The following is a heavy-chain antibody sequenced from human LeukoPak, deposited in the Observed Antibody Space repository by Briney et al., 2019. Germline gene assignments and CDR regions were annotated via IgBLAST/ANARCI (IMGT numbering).Heavy chain of an antibody. CDR2: ISGSGGST. J-gene: IGHJ4*02. CDR3: AKPASNNDAFDY. V-gene: IGHV3-23*01. D-gene: IGHD1-1*01. Sequence: GASLRLTCAASGFTFSSYAMSWVRQAPGKGLEWVSAISGSGGSTYYADSVKGRFTISRDNSKNTLYLQMNSLRAEDTAVYYCAKPASNNDAFDYWGQGTLVTVSS. CDR1: GFTFSSYA.